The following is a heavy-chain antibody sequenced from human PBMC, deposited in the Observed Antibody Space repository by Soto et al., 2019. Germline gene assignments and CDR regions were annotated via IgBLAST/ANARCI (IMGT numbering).Heavy chain of an antibody. D-gene: IGHD2-8*02. Sequence: GGSLRLSCAASGFSLSDHGMHWVRQAPGKGLEWVAVISHDGVNQYNTDSAKGRFTISRDISTNTLYLQMNSLRLEDTAVYYCARDVYCTERSCYSRVFDYWGQGTLVTVSS. CDR1: GFSLSDHG. J-gene: IGHJ4*02. CDR2: ISHDGVNQ. V-gene: IGHV3-30*03. CDR3: ARDVYCTERSCYSRVFDY.